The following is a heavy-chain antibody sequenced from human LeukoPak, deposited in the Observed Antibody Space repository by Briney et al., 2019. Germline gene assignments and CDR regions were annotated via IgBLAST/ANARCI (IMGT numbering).Heavy chain of an antibody. V-gene: IGHV1-18*01. CDR1: GYTFTSYG. CDR2: ISAYNGNT. Sequence: ASVKVSCKASGYTFTSYGISWVRQAPGQGLEWMGWISAYNGNTNYAQKLQGRVTMTTDTSTSTAYMELRSLRSDGTAVYYCASVKYYDFWSGYFDPWGQGTMVTVSS. CDR3: ASVKYYDFWSGYFDP. D-gene: IGHD3-3*01. J-gene: IGHJ3*01.